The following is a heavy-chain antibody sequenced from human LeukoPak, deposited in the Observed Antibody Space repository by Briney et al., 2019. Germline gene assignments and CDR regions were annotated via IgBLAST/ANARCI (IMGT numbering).Heavy chain of an antibody. Sequence: GGSLRLSCAASGFTFSSYTMNWVRQAPGKGLEWLSYISSSGSTIYYADSVKGRFTISRDNAKDSLYLQMNSLRAEDTAVYYCARDYYGDYVFDYWGQGTLVTVSS. CDR3: ARDYYGDYVFDY. D-gene: IGHD4-17*01. J-gene: IGHJ4*02. CDR2: ISSSGSTI. V-gene: IGHV3-48*01. CDR1: GFTFSSYT.